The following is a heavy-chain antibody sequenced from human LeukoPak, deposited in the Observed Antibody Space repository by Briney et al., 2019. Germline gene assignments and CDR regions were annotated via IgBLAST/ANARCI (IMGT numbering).Heavy chain of an antibody. J-gene: IGHJ3*02. CDR1: GFTFTIFG. CDR3: AKDGPVRAFDI. CDR2: IDARSGIT. Sequence: PGGSLRLSCAASGFTFTIFGLNWVRQAPGKGPEWVSYIDARSGITYYADSVQGRFTLSRDNARESVFLQMDSLRAEDTAMYYCAKDGPVRAFDIWGQGIMVTVSS. V-gene: IGHV3-48*01. D-gene: IGHD6-6*01.